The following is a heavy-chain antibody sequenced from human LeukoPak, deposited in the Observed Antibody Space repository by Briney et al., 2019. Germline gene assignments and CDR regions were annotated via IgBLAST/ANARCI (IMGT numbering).Heavy chain of an antibody. D-gene: IGHD3-22*01. CDR2: IYPGDPDT. CDR1: GYSFTSYW. V-gene: IGHV5-51*01. J-gene: IGHJ4*02. Sequence: GESLKISCKASGYSFTSYWIGWVRQMPGKGLEWMGFIYPGDPDTRYSPSFQGQVTISADKSISTAYLQWSSLKASDSAMYYCARFPSISYDSSAHGFDYWGQGTLVTVSS. CDR3: ARFPSISYDSSAHGFDY.